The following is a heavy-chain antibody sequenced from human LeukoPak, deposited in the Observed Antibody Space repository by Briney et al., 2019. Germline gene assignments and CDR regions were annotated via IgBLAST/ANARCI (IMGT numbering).Heavy chain of an antibody. Sequence: PGGSLRLSCAASGFTFSSYSMNWVRQAPGKRLEWVSSISSSSSYIYYADSVKGRFTISRDNAKNSLYLQMNSLRAEDTAVYYCARDFKGQNHDSSVDLGYWGQGTLVTVSS. V-gene: IGHV3-21*01. CDR1: GFTFSSYS. CDR2: ISSSSSYI. J-gene: IGHJ4*02. CDR3: ARDFKGQNHDSSVDLGY. D-gene: IGHD3-22*01.